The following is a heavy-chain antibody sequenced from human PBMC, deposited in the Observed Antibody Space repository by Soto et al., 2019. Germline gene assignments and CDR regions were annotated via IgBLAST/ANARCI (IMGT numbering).Heavy chain of an antibody. Sequence: QVQLVQSGAEVKKPGASVKVSCKASGYTFTSYAMHWVRQAPGQRLEWMGWINAGNGNTKYSQKFQGRVTITRDTSASTAYMERSSLRSEDTAVYYCASSSGIYWQLDYWGQGTLVTVSS. V-gene: IGHV1-3*01. J-gene: IGHJ4*02. CDR3: ASSSGIYWQLDY. D-gene: IGHD1-26*01. CDR1: GYTFTSYA. CDR2: INAGNGNT.